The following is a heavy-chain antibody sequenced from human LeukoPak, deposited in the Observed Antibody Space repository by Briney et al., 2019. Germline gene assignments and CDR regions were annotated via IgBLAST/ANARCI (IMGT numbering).Heavy chain of an antibody. D-gene: IGHD3-10*01. CDR1: GGSFSGYY. J-gene: IGHJ4*02. V-gene: IGHV4-34*01. CDR3: ASGGRSDH. CDR2: INHSGRT. Sequence: SETLSLTCAVYGGSFSGYYWSWIRQPPGKGLEWIGEINHSGRTNYNPSLKSRVTISVDTSKNQFSLKLSSVTAADTAVYYCASGGRSDHWGQGTLVTISS.